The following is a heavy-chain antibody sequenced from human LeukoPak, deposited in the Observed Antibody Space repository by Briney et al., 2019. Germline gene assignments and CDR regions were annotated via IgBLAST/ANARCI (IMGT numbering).Heavy chain of an antibody. CDR2: IYPGDSDT. CDR1: GYSFTSYW. J-gene: IGHJ4*02. V-gene: IGHV5-51*01. CDR3: ARQYCSGNICPTYADY. Sequence: GESLKISCKGSGYSFTSYWIGWVRQMPGKGLEWMGIIYPGDSDTRYSPSFQGQVTISADKSISTAYLQWSSLKASDSAMYYCARQYCSGNICPTYADYWGQGTLVTVSS. D-gene: IGHD2-15*01.